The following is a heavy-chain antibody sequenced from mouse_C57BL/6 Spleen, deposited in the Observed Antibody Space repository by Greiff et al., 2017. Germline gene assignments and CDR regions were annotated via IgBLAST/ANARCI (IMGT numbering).Heavy chain of an antibody. D-gene: IGHD2-3*01. J-gene: IGHJ4*01. V-gene: IGHV1-62-2*01. CDR1: GYTFTEYT. CDR2: FYPGSGSI. Sequence: VQLQESGAELVKPGASVKLSCKASGYTFTEYTIHWVKQRSGQGLEWIGWFYPGSGSIKYNEKFKDKATLTADKSSSTVYMELSRLTSEDSAVYYCARHEEGEDGYYVDYAMDYWGQGTSVTVSS. CDR3: ARHEEGEDGYYVDYAMDY.